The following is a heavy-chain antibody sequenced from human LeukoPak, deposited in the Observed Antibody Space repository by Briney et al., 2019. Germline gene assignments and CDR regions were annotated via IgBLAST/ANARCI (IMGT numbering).Heavy chain of an antibody. D-gene: IGHD2-15*01. J-gene: IGHJ5*02. V-gene: IGHV4-34*01. CDR1: GGSFSGYY. Sequence: SETLSLTCAAYGGSFSGYYWSWIRQPPGKGLEWIGEINHSGSTDYNPSLKSRVTISVDTSKNQFSLKLSSVTAADTAVYYCARKGFARGYCSGGSCYSYVNWFDPWGQGTLVTVSS. CDR2: INHSGST. CDR3: ARKGFARGYCSGGSCYSYVNWFDP.